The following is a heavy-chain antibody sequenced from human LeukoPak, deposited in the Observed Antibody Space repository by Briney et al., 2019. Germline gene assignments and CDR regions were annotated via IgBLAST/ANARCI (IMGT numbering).Heavy chain of an antibody. J-gene: IGHJ4*02. CDR1: GFTFGSYA. CDR3: ARHPLRGGFDF. CDR2: IFHTGDT. V-gene: IGHV4-59*08. Sequence: GSLRLSCAASGFTFGSYAMSWIRQPPGKGLEWIAYIFHTGDTRYNPFLKSRIIISLDTSKNQFSLKLNSVTAADTAVYYCARHPLRGGFDFWGQGALVTVSS.